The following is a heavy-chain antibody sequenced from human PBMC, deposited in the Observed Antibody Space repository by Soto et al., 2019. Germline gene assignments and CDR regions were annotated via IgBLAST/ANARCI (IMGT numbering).Heavy chain of an antibody. V-gene: IGHV5-51*01. J-gene: IGHJ6*02. Sequence: PGEALKISCKTSGYTFTNYWIGWVRQMPWTGLEWLGIIFPADSDTRYSPSFQGQVTISVDKSISTAYLQWSSLKASDTAVYYCAGSSHCSGAACFNYYYGIDVWGQGTTVTVS. D-gene: IGHD2-15*01. CDR2: IFPADSDT. CDR1: GYTFTNYW. CDR3: AGSSHCSGAACFNYYYGIDV.